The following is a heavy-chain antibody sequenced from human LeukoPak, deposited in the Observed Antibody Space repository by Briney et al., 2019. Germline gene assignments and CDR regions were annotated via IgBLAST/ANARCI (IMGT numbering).Heavy chain of an antibody. CDR2: IDTKTGKP. CDR3: AREWQVDY. Sequence: ASVKVSCKASGYTFTKSPINWVRQAPGQGPEWMGYIDTKTGKPTYAQGFTGRFVFSLETSVSTAYLQISSLKTEDTAVYYCAREWQVDYWGQGALVTVSS. CDR1: GYTFTKSP. D-gene: IGHD5-12*01. V-gene: IGHV7-4-1*02. J-gene: IGHJ4*02.